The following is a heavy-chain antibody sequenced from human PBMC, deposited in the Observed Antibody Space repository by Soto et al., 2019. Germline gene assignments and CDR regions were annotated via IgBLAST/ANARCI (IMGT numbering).Heavy chain of an antibody. D-gene: IGHD3-16*01. CDR3: ERGWGSDACHVPYYSGMDV. Sequence: SETLSLTCTVSGGSISSGGYYWSWIRQHPGKGLEWIGYIYYSGSTYYNPSLKSRVTISVDTSKNQFSLKLSSVTAADTAVYYCERGWGSDACHVPYYSGMDVGCQGTLVTV. J-gene: IGHJ6*02. CDR2: IYYSGST. V-gene: IGHV4-31*03. CDR1: GGSISSGGYY.